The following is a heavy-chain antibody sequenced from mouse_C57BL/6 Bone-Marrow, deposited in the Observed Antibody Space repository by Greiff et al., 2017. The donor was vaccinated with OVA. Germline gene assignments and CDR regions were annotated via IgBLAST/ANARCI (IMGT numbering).Heavy chain of an antibody. D-gene: IGHD2-3*01. CDR2: INPNNGGT. J-gene: IGHJ3*01. Sequence: VQLKQSGPELVKPGASVKISCKASGYTFTDYYMNWVKQSHGKSLEWIGDINPNNGGTSYNQKFKGKATLTVDKSSSTAYMELRSLTSEDSAVYYCARVYDGLFAYWGQGTLVTVSA. CDR1: GYTFTDYY. V-gene: IGHV1-26*01. CDR3: ARVYDGLFAY.